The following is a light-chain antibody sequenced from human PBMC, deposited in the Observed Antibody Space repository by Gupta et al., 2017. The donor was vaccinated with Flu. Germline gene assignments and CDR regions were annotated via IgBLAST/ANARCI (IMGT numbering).Light chain of an antibody. CDR1: AMPNKY. J-gene: IGLJ3*02. Sequence: GQTARITCSRDAMPNKYVYWYQQNSGPAPILVIYEDGKRPSGTPERFSGAKSGTTATLSITGAQVGDEADYYCWTRDSSDSYVVFGGGTKLTVL. CDR2: EDG. V-gene: IGLV3-10*01. CDR3: WTRDSSDSYVV.